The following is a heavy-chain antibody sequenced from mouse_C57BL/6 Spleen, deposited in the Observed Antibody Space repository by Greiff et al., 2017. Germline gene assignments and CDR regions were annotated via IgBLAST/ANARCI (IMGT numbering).Heavy chain of an antibody. CDR1: GFTFSSYT. V-gene: IGHV5-9*01. CDR2: ISGGGGNT. Sequence: EVKLVESGGGLVKPGGSLKLSCAASGFTFSSYTMSWVRQTPEKRLEWVATISGGGGNTYYPDSVKGRFTISRDNAKNTLYLQMSSLRSEDTALYYCARKSYYSNYAHFDYWGQGTTLTVSS. CDR3: ARKSYYSNYAHFDY. J-gene: IGHJ2*01. D-gene: IGHD2-5*01.